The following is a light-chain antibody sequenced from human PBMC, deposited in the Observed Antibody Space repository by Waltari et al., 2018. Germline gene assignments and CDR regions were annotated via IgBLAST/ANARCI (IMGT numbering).Light chain of an antibody. J-gene: IGKJ1*01. Sequence: EIVLTQSPGTLSLSPGERATLSCRASQSVSRTLACYQQKPGQAPRLLIYDASSRATGIPDRCSGSGSGTDFSLTISRLEPEDFAVYYCQKYGTLPATFGQGTKVEIK. V-gene: IGKV3-20*01. CDR2: DAS. CDR3: QKYGTLPAT. CDR1: QSVSRT.